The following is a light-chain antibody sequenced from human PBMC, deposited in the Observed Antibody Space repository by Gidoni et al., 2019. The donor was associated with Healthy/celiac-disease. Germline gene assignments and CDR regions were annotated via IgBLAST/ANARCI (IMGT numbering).Light chain of an antibody. Sequence: QLVLTQSPSASASLGASVKLTCTLSIGHSSYAIAWHQQQPEKGPRYLMKLNSDGSHSKGDGIPDRFSGSSSGAERYLTISSLQSEDEADYYWQTWGTGIHVFGTGTKVTVL. CDR3: QTWGTGIHV. CDR1: IGHSSYA. CDR2: LNSDGSH. V-gene: IGLV4-69*01. J-gene: IGLJ1*01.